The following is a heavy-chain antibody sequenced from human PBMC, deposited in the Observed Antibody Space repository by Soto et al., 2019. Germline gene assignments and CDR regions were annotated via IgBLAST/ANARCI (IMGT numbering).Heavy chain of an antibody. Sequence: VSWGKIVNNGCSWTCNRKHPGKGLEWIGTNNNRADTYYNPSLKSRLTISLDTSQNHFSLRLNAVTAADTAIFFFARGGSGWKALNWFDPLGQGIMVTVSS. CDR2: NNNRADT. D-gene: IGHD6-19*01. V-gene: IGHV4-31*02. CDR3: ARGGSGWKALNWFDP. J-gene: IGHJ5*02. CDR1: WGKIVNNGCS.